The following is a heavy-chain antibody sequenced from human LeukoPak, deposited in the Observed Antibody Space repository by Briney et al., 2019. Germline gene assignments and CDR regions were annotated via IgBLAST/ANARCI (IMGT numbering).Heavy chain of an antibody. CDR2: IKSKTDGGTT. Sequence: GGSLRLSCAASGFTFSSYWMSWVRQAPGKGLEWVGRIKSKTDGGTTDYAAPVKGRFTISRDDSKNTLYLQMNSLKTEDTAVYYCTTDALYAGGAFDIWGQGTMVTVSS. CDR1: GFTFSSYW. CDR3: TTDALYAGGAFDI. V-gene: IGHV3-15*01. D-gene: IGHD5/OR15-5a*01. J-gene: IGHJ3*02.